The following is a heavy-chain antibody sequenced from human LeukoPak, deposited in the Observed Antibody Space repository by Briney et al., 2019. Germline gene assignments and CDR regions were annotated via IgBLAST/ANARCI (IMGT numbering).Heavy chain of an antibody. V-gene: IGHV1-69*13. CDR2: IIPIFGTA. CDR3: ARDLAADGRVPDY. Sequence: GASVKVSCKASGGTFSSYAISWVRQAPGQGLEWMGGIIPIFGTANYAQKFQGRVTITADESTSTAYMELSSLRSEDTAVYYCARDLAADGRVPDYWGQGTLVTVSS. J-gene: IGHJ4*02. D-gene: IGHD6-13*01. CDR1: GGTFSSYA.